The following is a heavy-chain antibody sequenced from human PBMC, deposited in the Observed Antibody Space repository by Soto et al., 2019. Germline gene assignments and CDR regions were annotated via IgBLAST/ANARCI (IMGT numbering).Heavy chain of an antibody. CDR3: ARDIVSVGPRGKDAFDL. CDR1: GFTFSDTL. CDR2: INPANGNT. J-gene: IGHJ3*01. Sequence: QVQLVQSGAELKKPGASVNISCQASGFTFSDTLINWVRQGPGQRLEWMGWINPANGNTRYSESFQGRVTISSLSSASTAHVALSDLTSEDTVVYYCARDIVSVGPRGKDAFDLWGQGTMITVSS. V-gene: IGHV1-3*01. D-gene: IGHD1-26*01.